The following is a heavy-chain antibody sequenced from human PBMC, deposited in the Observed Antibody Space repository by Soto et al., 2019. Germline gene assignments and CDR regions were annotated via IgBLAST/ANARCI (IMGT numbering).Heavy chain of an antibody. J-gene: IGHJ4*02. D-gene: IGHD3-22*01. V-gene: IGHV3-23*01. Sequence: GGSLRLSCAASGFTFSSYAMSWVRQAPGKGLEWVSVISGSGGSTYYADSVKGRFTISRDNSKNTLYLQMNSLRADDTAVYYCAKDRTFYSSGYSIWGQGTLVTVSS. CDR3: AKDRTFYSSGYSI. CDR2: ISGSGGST. CDR1: GFTFSSYA.